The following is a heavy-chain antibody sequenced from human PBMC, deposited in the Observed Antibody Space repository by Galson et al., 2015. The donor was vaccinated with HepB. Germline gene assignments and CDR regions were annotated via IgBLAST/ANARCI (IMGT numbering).Heavy chain of an antibody. Sequence: SVKVSCKASGYTFSNYDINWVRQATGQGLEWMGWMNPNSGNTGCAQKFQGRVTMTRNTSISTAYMELSSLRSEDTAVYYCASARGYGDISPSAFDYWGQGTLVTVSS. CDR1: GYTFSNYD. CDR3: ASARGYGDISPSAFDY. D-gene: IGHD4-17*01. CDR2: MNPNSGNT. J-gene: IGHJ4*02. V-gene: IGHV1-8*01.